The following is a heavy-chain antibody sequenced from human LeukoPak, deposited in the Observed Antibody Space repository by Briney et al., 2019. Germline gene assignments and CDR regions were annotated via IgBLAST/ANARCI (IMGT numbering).Heavy chain of an antibody. J-gene: IGHJ5*02. CDR2: MNPNSGNT. CDR3: ARWGSSSGWFDP. CDR1: GYTFTSYD. Sequence: ASVKVSCKASGYTFTSYDINWVRQATGQGLEWMGWMNPNSGNTGYAQKFQGRVTMTRNTSISTAYMELSSLRSEDTAVYYCARWGSSSGWFDPWGQGTLVTVSS. D-gene: IGHD6-13*01. V-gene: IGHV1-8*01.